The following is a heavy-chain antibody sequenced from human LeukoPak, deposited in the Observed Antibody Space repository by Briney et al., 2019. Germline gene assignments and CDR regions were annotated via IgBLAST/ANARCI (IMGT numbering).Heavy chain of an antibody. D-gene: IGHD1-14*01. Sequence: ASVKVSCKASGYTFTSYYMHGVRQAPGQGLEWMGIINPSGGSTSYAQKFQGRVTMTRDMSTSTVYMELSSLRSEDTAVYYCARGYLSPYYYYYMDVWGKGTTVTVSS. CDR2: INPSGGST. CDR3: ARGYLSPYYYYYMDV. CDR1: GYTFTSYY. V-gene: IGHV1-46*01. J-gene: IGHJ6*03.